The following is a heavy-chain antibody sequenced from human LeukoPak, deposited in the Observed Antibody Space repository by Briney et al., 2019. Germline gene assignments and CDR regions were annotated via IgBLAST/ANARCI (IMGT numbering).Heavy chain of an antibody. D-gene: IGHD4-17*01. CDR1: GYTFTSYD. CDR3: ARGQNTRDYEFDY. J-gene: IGHJ4*02. CDR2: MNPNSGST. Sequence: ASVKVSCKASGYTFTSYDINWVRQATGQGLEWMGWMNPNSGSTGYAQKFQGRVTITRNTSISTAYMELSSLRSEDTAVYYCARGQNTRDYEFDYWGQGTLVTVSS. V-gene: IGHV1-8*03.